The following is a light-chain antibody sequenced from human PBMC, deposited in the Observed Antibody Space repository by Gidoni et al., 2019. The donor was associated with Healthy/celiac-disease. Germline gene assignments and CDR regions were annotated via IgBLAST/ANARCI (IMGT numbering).Light chain of an antibody. Sequence: EIVLTQSPGTLSLSPGERATLSCRASQSVSSSYLAWYQQKPGQAPRLLIYGASSRATGIPDRFSGSGSGTDFTLTISRLEPDDFAVYYCQQFRDTFGQGTKPEIK. V-gene: IGKV3-20*01. CDR3: QQFRDT. CDR1: QSVSSSY. J-gene: IGKJ2*01. CDR2: GAS.